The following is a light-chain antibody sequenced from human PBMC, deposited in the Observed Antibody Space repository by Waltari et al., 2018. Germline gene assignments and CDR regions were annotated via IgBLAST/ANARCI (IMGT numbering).Light chain of an antibody. CDR2: LGS. J-gene: IGKJ2*01. Sequence: EIVMTQSPPSLPVPPGAPASISCRSSQSLLHNNGHIYLDWYLQKPGQSPQLLIYLGSTRAAGVPDRFSAGGSGTDFTLRISGVEADDVGLYYCMQVLQNPTFGRGPGWRSN. CDR1: QSLLHNNGHIY. V-gene: IGKV2-28*01. CDR3: MQVLQNPT.